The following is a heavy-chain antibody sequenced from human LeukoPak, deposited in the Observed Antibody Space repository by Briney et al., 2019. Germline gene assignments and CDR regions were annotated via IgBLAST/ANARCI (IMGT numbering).Heavy chain of an antibody. CDR3: ARDLSGPNWFDP. CDR2: ISYDGSNK. CDR1: GFTFSNYA. Sequence: GGSLRLSCAASGFTFSNYAMNWVRQAPGKGLEWVAVISYDGSNKYYADSVKGRFTISRDNSKNTLYLQMNSLRAEDTAVYYCARDLSGPNWFDPWGQGTLVTVSS. V-gene: IGHV3-30-3*01. J-gene: IGHJ5*02. D-gene: IGHD6-19*01.